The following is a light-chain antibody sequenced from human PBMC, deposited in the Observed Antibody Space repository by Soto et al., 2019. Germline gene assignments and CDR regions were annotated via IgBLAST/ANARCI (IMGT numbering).Light chain of an antibody. CDR1: QGITNY. Sequence: DIQMTQSPSSLSASVGDRVTITCRASQGITNYLAWYQQKPEKVPKLLIYAASTLQSGVPSRFSGSGSGTDYTLTISSLQTEDVATYYCQKYNSPLFTFGPGTKVDIK. CDR3: QKYNSPLFT. J-gene: IGKJ3*01. V-gene: IGKV1-27*01. CDR2: AAS.